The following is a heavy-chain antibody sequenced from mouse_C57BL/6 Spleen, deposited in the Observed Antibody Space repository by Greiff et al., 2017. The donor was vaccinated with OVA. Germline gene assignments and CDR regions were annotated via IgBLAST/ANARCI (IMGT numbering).Heavy chain of an antibody. J-gene: IGHJ3*01. D-gene: IGHD1-1*01. Sequence: QVQLKESGAELAKPGASVKLSCKASGYTFTSYWMHWVKQRPGQGLEWIGYINPSSGYTKYNQKFKDKATLTADKSSSTAYMQLSSLTYEDSAVYYCARSITTVEGGFAYWGQGTLVTVSA. CDR2: INPSSGYT. CDR1: GYTFTSYW. V-gene: IGHV1-7*01. CDR3: ARSITTVEGGFAY.